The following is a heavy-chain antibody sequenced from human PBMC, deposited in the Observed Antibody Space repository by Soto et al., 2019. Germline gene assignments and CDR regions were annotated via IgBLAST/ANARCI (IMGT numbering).Heavy chain of an antibody. J-gene: IGHJ6*02. CDR2: IYWDDDK. Sequence: QITLKESGPTLVKPTQTLTLTCTFSGFSLSTGGVGVGWIRQPPGKALEWLALIYWDDDKRYSPSLKSRLTVTKDTSKNQVVLTMTNMEPVDTATYYCAHSRCGGDCLRSYSSHYYYGMDVWGQGTTVTVSS. CDR1: GFSLSTGGVG. CDR3: AHSRCGGDCLRSYSSHYYYGMDV. V-gene: IGHV2-5*02. D-gene: IGHD2-21*02.